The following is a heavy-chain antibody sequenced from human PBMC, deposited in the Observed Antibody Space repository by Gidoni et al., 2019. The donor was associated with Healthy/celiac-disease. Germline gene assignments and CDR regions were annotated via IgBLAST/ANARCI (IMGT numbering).Heavy chain of an antibody. Sequence: EVQLVQSGAEVKKPGESLTISCKASGYSFTTYWIGWVRQMPGRGLEWMGIIYPGDSDTRYSPSFQGLVTISADKSISTAYLQWSTLKASDTAMYYCAKLKEAGSYYYYYGMDVWGQGTTVTVSS. CDR1: GYSFTTYW. J-gene: IGHJ6*02. D-gene: IGHD6-19*01. V-gene: IGHV5-51*01. CDR2: IYPGDSDT. CDR3: AKLKEAGSYYYYYGMDV.